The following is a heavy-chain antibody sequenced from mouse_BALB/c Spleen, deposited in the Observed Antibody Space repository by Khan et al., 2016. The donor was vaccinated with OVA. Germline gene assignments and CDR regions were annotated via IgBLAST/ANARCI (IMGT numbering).Heavy chain of an antibody. D-gene: IGHD1-1*01. Sequence: QVQLQQPGAELVRPGTSVKMSCKAAGYTFTNYWIGWINQRPGHGLEWIGDIYPGNGNTNYNEKFKGKATLTADTSSSTAYLQLSSLTSEDSAIYYCARPYYYVSNYATMDDWGQGTSVTVSS. CDR2: IYPGNGNT. J-gene: IGHJ4*01. CDR3: ARPYYYVSNYATMDD. CDR1: GYTFTNYW. V-gene: IGHV1-63*02.